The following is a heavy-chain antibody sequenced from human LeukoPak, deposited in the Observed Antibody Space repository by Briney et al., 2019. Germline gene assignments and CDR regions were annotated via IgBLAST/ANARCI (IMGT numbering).Heavy chain of an antibody. V-gene: IGHV3-7*03. D-gene: IGHD3-22*01. CDR1: GFTFSSYW. Sequence: GGSLRLSCAASGFTFSSYWMNWARQAPGKGLEWVASINHNGNVNYYVDSVKGRFTISRDNAKNSLYLQMNSLRAEDTAVYYCAKYGSSGSNWFDPWGQGTLVTVSS. CDR3: AKYGSSGSNWFDP. J-gene: IGHJ5*02. CDR2: INHNGNVN.